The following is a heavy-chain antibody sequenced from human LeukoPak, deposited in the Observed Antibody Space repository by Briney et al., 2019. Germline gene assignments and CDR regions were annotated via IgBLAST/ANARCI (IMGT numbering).Heavy chain of an antibody. CDR3: ARGNKWSFDS. J-gene: IGHJ4*02. Sequence: GGSLRLSCAASGFTFSSYAMSWVRQAPGKGLVWVSRINSDGSATSYADSMMVRFTISRDSAKNTLYLQMNSLRPEDTAVYYCARGNKWSFDSWGQGALVTVSS. V-gene: IGHV3-74*01. CDR2: INSDGSAT. CDR1: GFTFSSYA. D-gene: IGHD2-15*01.